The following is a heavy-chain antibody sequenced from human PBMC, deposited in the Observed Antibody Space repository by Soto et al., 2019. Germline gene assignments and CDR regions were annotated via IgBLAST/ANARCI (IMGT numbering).Heavy chain of an antibody. CDR2: MSGTGGST. D-gene: IGHD6-19*01. V-gene: IGHV3-23*01. CDR1: GFTFISYA. Sequence: EVQLLESGGGLVQPGRSLRLSCAASGFTFISYAMNWVRQAPGKGLEWVSAMSGTGGSTYYADSVKGRFTISRDNSKNPLYLQMNSLRVEDTAVFYCAKAGFSSGWSPSYFDYWGQGTLVTVSS. J-gene: IGHJ4*02. CDR3: AKAGFSSGWSPSYFDY.